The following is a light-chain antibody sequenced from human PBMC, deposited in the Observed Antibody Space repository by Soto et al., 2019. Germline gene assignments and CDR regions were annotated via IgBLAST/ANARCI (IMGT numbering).Light chain of an antibody. CDR1: QSVSNNY. V-gene: IGKV3-20*01. CDR3: HQYDSWT. Sequence: EIVLTQSPCTLSLSPGERATLSCRASQSVSNNYLAWYQQKPGQAPRLLIYGASNRATGIPDRFSGSGSGTDFTLTISRMEPEDLAVYYCHQYDSWTFGQGTKVDIK. CDR2: GAS. J-gene: IGKJ1*01.